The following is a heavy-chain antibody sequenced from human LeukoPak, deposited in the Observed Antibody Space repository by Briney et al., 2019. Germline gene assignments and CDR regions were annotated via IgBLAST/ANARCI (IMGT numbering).Heavy chain of an antibody. CDR3: AREGIRELLGRWFDP. Sequence: SETLSLTCTVSGGAISSYYWSWLRQPPGQGLEWSGYIYYSGSTNYNPSLKSRVTISVDTSKNQFSLKLSSVTAADTAVYYCAREGIRELLGRWFDPWGQGTLVTVSS. CDR2: IYYSGST. J-gene: IGHJ5*02. D-gene: IGHD1-26*01. CDR1: GGAISSYY. V-gene: IGHV4-59*01.